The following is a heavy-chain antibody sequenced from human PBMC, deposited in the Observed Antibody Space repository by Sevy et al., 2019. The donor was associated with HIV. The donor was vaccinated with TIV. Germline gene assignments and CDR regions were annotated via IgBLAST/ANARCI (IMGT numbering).Heavy chain of an antibody. CDR3: ARGIVVVVAPNDY. Sequence: GGSLRLSCAASGFTFSSYAMHWVRQAPGKGLEWVAVISYDGRNKYYADSVKGRFTISRDNSKNTRYLQMNSLRAEDTAVYYCARGIVVVVAPNDYWGQGTLVTGSS. CDR1: GFTFSSYA. D-gene: IGHD2-15*01. J-gene: IGHJ4*02. V-gene: IGHV3-30-3*01. CDR2: ISYDGRNK.